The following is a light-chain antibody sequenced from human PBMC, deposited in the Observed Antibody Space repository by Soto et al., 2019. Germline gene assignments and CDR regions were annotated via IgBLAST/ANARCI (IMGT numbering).Light chain of an antibody. J-gene: IGKJ2*01. V-gene: IGKV3-20*01. CDR2: GAS. Sequence: EIVVTQSPGTLSLSPGERATLSFRASQSVSSSYLAWYQQKPGQAPRLLIYGASSRATGIPDRFSGSGSGTDFTLTISRLEPEDFAVFYCRQYGSSPSYTFGQGTKLEIK. CDR1: QSVSSSY. CDR3: RQYGSSPSYT.